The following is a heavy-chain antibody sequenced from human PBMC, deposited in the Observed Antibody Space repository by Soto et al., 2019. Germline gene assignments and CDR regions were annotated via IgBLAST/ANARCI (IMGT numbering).Heavy chain of an antibody. J-gene: IGHJ4*02. CDR2: ITGSSEYI. CDR1: GFSFSDYS. V-gene: IGHV3-21*02. Sequence: EAQLVESGGGLVKPGGSLRLSCAASGFSFSDYSMAWVRQAPGKGLEWVSSITGSSEYIFYADSVQGRFTISRDNARNSLYLLMNSLRDEDTAVYYCGSQNRPGKYWGQGTLVTVSS. CDR3: GSQNRPGKY.